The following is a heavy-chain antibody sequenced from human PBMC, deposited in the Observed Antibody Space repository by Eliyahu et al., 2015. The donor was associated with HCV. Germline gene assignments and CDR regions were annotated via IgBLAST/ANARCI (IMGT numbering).Heavy chain of an antibody. CDR2: IYXSRXAT. J-gene: IGHJ4*02. CDR1: XGSITTGGYY. V-gene: IGHV4-31*03. Sequence: QLQLQESGPGLVEPSQTLSLTCXXXXGSITTGGYYWSWIRQHPGGGLEWIGYIYXSRXATYYNPSLKNRVTISLDTPNNQFSLKLSSVTAADTAVYYCAREGGLWPFDYWGQGALVTVSS. CDR3: AREGGLWPFDY. D-gene: IGHD4/OR15-4a*01.